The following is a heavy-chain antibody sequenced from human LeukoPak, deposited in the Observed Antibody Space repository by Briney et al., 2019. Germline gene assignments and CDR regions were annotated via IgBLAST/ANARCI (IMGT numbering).Heavy chain of an antibody. V-gene: IGHV4-59*01. J-gene: IGHJ4*02. CDR1: GGSISSYY. D-gene: IGHD2-2*02. Sequence: PSETLSLTCTVFGGSISSYYWSWIRQPPGKGLEWIGYIYYSGSTNYNPSLKSRVTISVDTSKNQFSLKLSSVTAADTGVYYCARVVVPAAIDYWGQGTLVTVSS. CDR2: IYYSGST. CDR3: ARVVVPAAIDY.